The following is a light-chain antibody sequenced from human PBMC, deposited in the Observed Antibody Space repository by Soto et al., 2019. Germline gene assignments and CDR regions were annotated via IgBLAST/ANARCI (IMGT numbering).Light chain of an antibody. CDR1: SSDIGGSDY. CDR3: SSYAGSNNFCV. V-gene: IGLV2-8*01. CDR2: DVN. Sequence: QSALTQPPSASGSPGQSVTICCTGASSDIGGSDYVSWYQQHPGKAPKLMIYDVNMRPSGVPNRFSGSKSGNTASLTVSGLQAEDEADYYCSSYAGSNNFCVFGTGTKVTVL. J-gene: IGLJ1*01.